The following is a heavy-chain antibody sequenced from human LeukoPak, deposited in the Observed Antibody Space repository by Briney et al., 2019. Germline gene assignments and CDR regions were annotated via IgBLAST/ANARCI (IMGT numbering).Heavy chain of an antibody. J-gene: IGHJ4*02. CDR1: GFTVSTNF. CDR3: LRGDRRDY. Sequence: GGSLRLSCVASGFTVSTNFMSWARQAPGKGLEWVSSIDSSGGYMFYADSVKGRFIISRDNAKDSLYLQMNSLRVEDTAVYYCLRGDRRDYWGQGTLVTVSS. V-gene: IGHV3-21*06. CDR2: IDSSGGYM.